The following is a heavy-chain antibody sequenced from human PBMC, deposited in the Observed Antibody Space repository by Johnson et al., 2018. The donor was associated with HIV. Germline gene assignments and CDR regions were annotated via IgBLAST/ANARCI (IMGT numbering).Heavy chain of an antibody. CDR1: GFTFSSYG. V-gene: IGHV3-30*02. Sequence: QVQLVESGGGVVQPGGSLRLSCAASGFTFSSYGMHWVRQAPGKGLEWVAFIRYDGSNKYYTDSVKARFTISRDDARNTMYLQMNSLRIEDTGLYYCAKDGDDGDGPDGTKGAFDIWGQGTMVTVSS. D-gene: IGHD5-24*01. CDR2: IRYDGSNK. J-gene: IGHJ3*02. CDR3: AKDGDDGDGPDGTKGAFDI.